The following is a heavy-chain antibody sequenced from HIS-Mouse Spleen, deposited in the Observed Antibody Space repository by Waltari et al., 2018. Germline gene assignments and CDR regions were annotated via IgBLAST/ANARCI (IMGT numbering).Heavy chain of an antibody. CDR1: GGPISSSRYY. V-gene: IGHV4-39*07. CDR2: IYYSGST. CDR3: AREIPYSSSWYDWYFDL. J-gene: IGHJ2*01. D-gene: IGHD6-13*01. Sequence: QLQLQESGPGLVKPSETLSLHCTVSGGPISSSRYYWGWIRQPPGKGLEWIGSIYYSGSTYYNPSLKSRVTISVDTSKNQFSLKLSSVTAADTAVYYCAREIPYSSSWYDWYFDLWGRGTLVTVSS.